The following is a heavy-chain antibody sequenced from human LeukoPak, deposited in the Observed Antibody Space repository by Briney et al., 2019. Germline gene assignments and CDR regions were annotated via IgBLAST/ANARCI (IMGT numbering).Heavy chain of an antibody. D-gene: IGHD3-3*01. CDR3: ARDSMGSLYYDFWSGYYTRFDY. V-gene: IGHV3-48*01. CDR1: GFTFSSYS. J-gene: IGHJ4*02. Sequence: PGGSLRLSCAASGFTFSSYSMNWVRQAPGKGLEWVSYISSSSSTIYYADSVKGRFTISRDNAKNSLYLQMNSLRAEDTAVYYCARDSMGSLYYDFWSGYYTRFDYWGQGTLVTVSS. CDR2: ISSSSSTI.